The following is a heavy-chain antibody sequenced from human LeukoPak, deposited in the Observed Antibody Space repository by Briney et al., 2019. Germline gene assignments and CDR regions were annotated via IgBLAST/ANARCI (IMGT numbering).Heavy chain of an antibody. V-gene: IGHV1-8*01. Sequence: ASVKVSCKASGYTFTSYDINWVRQATGQGLEWMGWMNPNSGNTGYAQKFQGRVTMTRNTSISTAYMELSSLRSEDTAVYYCASSQLLWFGELTHAFDIWGQGTMVTVSS. CDR2: MNPNSGNT. J-gene: IGHJ3*02. D-gene: IGHD3-10*01. CDR1: GYTFTSYD. CDR3: ASSQLLWFGELTHAFDI.